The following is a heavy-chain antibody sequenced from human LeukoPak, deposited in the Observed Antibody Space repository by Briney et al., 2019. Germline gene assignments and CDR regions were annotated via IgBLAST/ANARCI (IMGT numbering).Heavy chain of an antibody. CDR1: SGSISTYY. Sequence: SETLSLTCTVSSGSISTYYWSWIRQPPGKGLEWIGHIYNSGSTNYSPSLKSRVTISVDTSKNQFSLKLSSVTAADTAVYYCARDLITMIVVVHNFDYWGQGTLVTVSS. D-gene: IGHD3-22*01. CDR2: IYNSGST. V-gene: IGHV4-59*01. CDR3: ARDLITMIVVVHNFDY. J-gene: IGHJ4*02.